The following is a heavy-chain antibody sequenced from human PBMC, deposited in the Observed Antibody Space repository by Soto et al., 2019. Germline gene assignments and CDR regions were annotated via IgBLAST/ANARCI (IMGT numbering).Heavy chain of an antibody. D-gene: IGHD5-12*01. J-gene: IGHJ4*02. Sequence: GGSLRLSCAASGFTFSSYWMHWVRQAPGKGLVWVSRINSDGSSTSYADSVKGRFTISRDNAKNTLYLQMNSLRAEDTAVYYCARVHLYSGYDPTFDYWGQGTLVTVSS. CDR2: INSDGSST. CDR3: ARVHLYSGYDPTFDY. CDR1: GFTFSSYW. V-gene: IGHV3-74*01.